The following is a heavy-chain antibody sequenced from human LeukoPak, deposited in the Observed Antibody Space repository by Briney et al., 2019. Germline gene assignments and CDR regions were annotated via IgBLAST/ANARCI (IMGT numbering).Heavy chain of an antibody. V-gene: IGHV3-48*02. CDR3: ARLANFWSGANDY. Sequence: PGGSLRLSCAASGFTFSSYSMNWVRQTPGKGLEWVSYISSGSSSIYYADSVKGRFTISRGNAKNPLYLQMNSLRDEDTAAYYCARLANFWSGANDYWGQGTLVTVSS. J-gene: IGHJ4*02. D-gene: IGHD3-3*01. CDR1: GFTFSSYS. CDR2: ISSGSSSI.